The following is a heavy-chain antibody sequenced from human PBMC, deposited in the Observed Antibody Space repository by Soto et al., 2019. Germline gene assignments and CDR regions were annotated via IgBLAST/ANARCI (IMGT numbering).Heavy chain of an antibody. CDR1: GFSFSDYG. D-gene: IGHD3-16*02. CDR3: ATALLGGGVVVPGFDS. CDR2: ISSDGSDK. J-gene: IGHJ4*02. V-gene: IGHV3-30*03. Sequence: QVQLVESGGGVVQPGRSLRLSCAGSGFSFSDYGINWVRQAPGKGLEWVSVISSDGSDKYYADSVKGRFTISRDNSKSTVCLRMNSLRAEETAVYFCATALLGGGVVVPGFDSWGQGTRVTVSS.